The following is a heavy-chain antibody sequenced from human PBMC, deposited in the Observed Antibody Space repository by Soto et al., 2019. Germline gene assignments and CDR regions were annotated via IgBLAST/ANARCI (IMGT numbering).Heavy chain of an antibody. V-gene: IGHV3-11*01. D-gene: IGHD6-13*01. CDR3: ARDSPQSSCALNWFDP. CDR2: ISSSGSTI. CDR1: GFTFSDYY. J-gene: IGHJ5*02. Sequence: PGGSLRLSCAASGFTFSDYYMSWIRQAPGKGLEWVSYISSSGSTIYYADSVKGRFTISRDNAKNSLYLQMNSLRAEDTAVYYCARDSPQSSCALNWFDPWGQGTLVTVSS.